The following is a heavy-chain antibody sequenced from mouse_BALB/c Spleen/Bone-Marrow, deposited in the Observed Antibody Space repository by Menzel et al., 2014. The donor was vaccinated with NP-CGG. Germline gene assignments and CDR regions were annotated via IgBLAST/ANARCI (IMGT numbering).Heavy chain of an antibody. Sequence: VQLQQSGAELVKPGASVKLSCKASGYTFTSYWMHWVKQRPGQGLEWIGEIDPSDSYTNYNQKSKGKATLTVDKSSSTAYMQLSSLTSEDSAVYYCAITMVVATGDYWGQGTTLTVSS. CDR1: GYTFTSYW. CDR2: IDPSDSYT. V-gene: IGHV1-69*02. D-gene: IGHD1-1*01. CDR3: AITMVVATGDY. J-gene: IGHJ2*01.